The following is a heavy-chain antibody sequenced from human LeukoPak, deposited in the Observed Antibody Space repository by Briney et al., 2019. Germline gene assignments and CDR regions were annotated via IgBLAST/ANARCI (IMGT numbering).Heavy chain of an antibody. CDR1: GGSFSGYY. D-gene: IGHD5-18*01. V-gene: IGHV4-34*01. J-gene: IGHJ4*02. CDR2: INHSGST. CDR3: AIGPRGYSYAFSRFDY. Sequence: SETLSLACAVYGGSFSGYYWSWIRHPPGKGLEWIGEINHSGSTNYNPSLKSRVTISVDTSKNQFSLKLSSVTAADTAVYYCAIGPRGYSYAFSRFDYWGQGTLVTVSS.